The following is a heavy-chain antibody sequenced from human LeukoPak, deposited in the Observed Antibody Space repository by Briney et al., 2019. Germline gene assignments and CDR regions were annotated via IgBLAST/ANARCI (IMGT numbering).Heavy chain of an antibody. Sequence: KPSETLSLTCAVYGGSFSGYYWSWIRQPPGKGLEWIGEINHSGSTNYNPSLKSRVTISVDTSKNQFSLKPSSVTAADTVVYYCARDSRPYYGSGIFDYWGQGTLVTVSS. CDR1: GGSFSGYY. J-gene: IGHJ4*02. CDR2: INHSGST. CDR3: ARDSRPYYGSGIFDY. V-gene: IGHV4-34*01. D-gene: IGHD3-10*01.